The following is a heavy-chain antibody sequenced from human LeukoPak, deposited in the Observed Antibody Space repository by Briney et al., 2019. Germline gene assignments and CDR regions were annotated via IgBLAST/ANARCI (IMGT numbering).Heavy chain of an antibody. V-gene: IGHV3-74*01. CDR2: IDIDGSST. J-gene: IGHJ3*02. CDR1: GFTFSSYW. Sequence: GGSLRLSCAASGFTFSSYWMDWVRQAPGKGLVWVSRIDIDGSSTTYADSVKGRFTISRDNAKNTLYLQMNSLRAEDTAVYYCARGFTIFGVVNDGFDIWGQGTKVTVSS. D-gene: IGHD3-3*01. CDR3: ARGFTIFGVVNDGFDI.